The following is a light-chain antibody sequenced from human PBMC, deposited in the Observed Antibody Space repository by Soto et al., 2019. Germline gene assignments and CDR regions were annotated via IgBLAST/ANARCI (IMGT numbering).Light chain of an antibody. J-gene: IGKJ1*01. CDR3: QQYVSSTRT. V-gene: IGKV3-15*01. CDR2: GAS. CDR1: QSVSSN. Sequence: MVMTQSPATLSVAPGGRVTFSCRASQSVSSNLAWYQQKPGQAPRLLIYGASTRATGIPARFSGSGSGTEFTLTISRLEPEDFAVYYCQQYVSSTRTCGQGTKLEIK.